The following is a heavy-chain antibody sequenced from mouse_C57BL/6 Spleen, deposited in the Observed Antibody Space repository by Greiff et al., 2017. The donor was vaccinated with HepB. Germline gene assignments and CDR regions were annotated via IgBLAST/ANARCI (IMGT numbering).Heavy chain of an antibody. CDR3: ARPTTNDAMDY. CDR1: GYTFTSYW. CDR2: IDPSDSYT. V-gene: IGHV1-50*01. Sequence: QVHVKQSGAELVKPGASVKLSCKASGYTFTSYWMQWVKQRPGQGLEWIGEIDPSDSYTNYNQKFKGKATLTVDTSSSTAYMQLSSLTSEDSAVYYCARPTTNDAMDYWGQGTSVTVSS. J-gene: IGHJ4*01. D-gene: IGHD1-1*01.